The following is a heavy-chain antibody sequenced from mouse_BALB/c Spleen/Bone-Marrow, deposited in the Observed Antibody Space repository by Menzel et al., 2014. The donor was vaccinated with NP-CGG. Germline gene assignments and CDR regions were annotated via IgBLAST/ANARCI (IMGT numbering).Heavy chain of an antibody. CDR3: ARKLRYYAMDY. CDR2: IWRGGST. CDR1: GFSLTSNG. J-gene: IGHJ4*01. D-gene: IGHD1-1*01. V-gene: IGHV2-2*02. Sequence: VQLQQSGPGLVQPSQSLSITCTVSGFSLTSNGVHWVRRSPGKGLEWLGVIWRGGSTDYNAAFISRLSISKDNSKSQVFLKMNSLKAKDTAIFYCARKLRYYAMDYWGQGTSVTVSS.